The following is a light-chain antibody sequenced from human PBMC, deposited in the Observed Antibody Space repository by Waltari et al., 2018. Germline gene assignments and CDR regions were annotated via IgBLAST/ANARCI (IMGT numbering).Light chain of an antibody. J-gene: IGKJ1*01. CDR3: QQANSFPLA. CDR2: GAS. Sequence: DMQMIQSPSYVSASVGDRVTITCRASQDIHTWLAWYQQKPGKAPKLLIYGASSLQSGVPSRFSGSGSGTDFTLVISSLQPEDFATYYCQQANSFPLAFGQGTKVEMK. V-gene: IGKV1D-12*01. CDR1: QDIHTW.